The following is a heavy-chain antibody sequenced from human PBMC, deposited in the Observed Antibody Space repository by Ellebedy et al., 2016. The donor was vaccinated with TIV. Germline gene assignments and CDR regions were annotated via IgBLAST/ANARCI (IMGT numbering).Heavy chain of an antibody. CDR1: GFTSGPNP. Sequence: PGGSLRLSCTASGFTSGPNPMSWFPQAQGKGLEWVGFIRRKAYGGTTEYAASVKGRFTISRDDSKSIAYLQMNSLKTEDPAVYYCATTSVHWGQGTLVTVSS. D-gene: IGHD1-7*01. CDR3: ATTSVH. CDR2: IRRKAYGGTT. V-gene: IGHV3-49*03. J-gene: IGHJ4*02.